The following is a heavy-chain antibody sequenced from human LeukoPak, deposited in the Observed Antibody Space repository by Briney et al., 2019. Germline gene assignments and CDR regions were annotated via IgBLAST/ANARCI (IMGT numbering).Heavy chain of an antibody. V-gene: IGHV3-66*01. J-gene: IGHJ5*02. CDR2: IYSGGTT. CDR1: GFTVSSNY. D-gene: IGHD2-21*02. CDR3: ARGVTPDWFDP. Sequence: GGSLRLSCAASGFTVSSNYMSWVRQAPGKGLEWVSVIYSGGTTYYADSVRGRFTISRDNSKNTLYLQMNRLRAEDTAVYYCARGVTPDWFDPWGQGTLVTVSS.